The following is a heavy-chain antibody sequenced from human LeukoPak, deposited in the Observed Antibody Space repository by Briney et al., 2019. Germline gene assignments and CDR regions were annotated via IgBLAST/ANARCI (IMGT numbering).Heavy chain of an antibody. J-gene: IGHJ6*03. CDR2: ISGSGGST. D-gene: IGHD5-18*01. V-gene: IGHV3-23*01. CDR1: GFTFSSYA. Sequence: GGSLRLSCAASGFTFSSYAMSWVRQAPGKGLEWVSAISGSGGSTHYADSVKGRFTISRDNSKNTLYLQMNSLRAEDTAVYYCAFSTLGYSYGLWDYYYMDVWGKGTTVTVSS. CDR3: AFSTLGYSYGLWDYYYMDV.